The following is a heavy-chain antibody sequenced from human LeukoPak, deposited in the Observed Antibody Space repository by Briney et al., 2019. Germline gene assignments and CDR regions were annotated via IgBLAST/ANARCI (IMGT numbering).Heavy chain of an antibody. V-gene: IGHV1-69*04. CDR2: IIPILGIA. J-gene: IGHJ6*02. Sequence: GASVKVSCKASGGTFSSYAISWVRQAPGQGLEWMGRIIPILGIANYAQKFQGRVTITADKSTSTAYMELSRLRSDDTAVYYCARGWEYSSSTYYYYYGMDVWGQGTTVTVSS. D-gene: IGHD6-6*01. CDR1: GGTFSSYA. CDR3: ARGWEYSSSTYYYYYGMDV.